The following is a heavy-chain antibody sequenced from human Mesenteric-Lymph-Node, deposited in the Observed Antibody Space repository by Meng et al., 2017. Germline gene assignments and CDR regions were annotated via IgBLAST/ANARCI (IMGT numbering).Heavy chain of an antibody. D-gene: IGHD5-18*01. CDR2: IYYSGST. V-gene: IGHV4-30-4*01. J-gene: IGHJ2*01. Sequence: QVRLQDSGPGLVKPSQTLSLTCSVSGGSISSGDSYWSWIRQPPGKGLEWIGYIYYSGSTYYNPSLRSRITISVDTSNNQFSLKLSSVTAADTAVYYCARVGWRQWSFDLWGRGTLVTVSS. CDR1: GGSISSGDSY. CDR3: ARVGWRQWSFDL.